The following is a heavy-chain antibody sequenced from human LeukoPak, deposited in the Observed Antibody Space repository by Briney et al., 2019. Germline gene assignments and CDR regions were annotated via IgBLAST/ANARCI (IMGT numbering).Heavy chain of an antibody. Sequence: ASVKVSCKVSGYTLTELSMHWVRQAPGKGLEWMGGFDPEDSETIYAQKFQGRVTMTEDTSTDTAYMELSSLRSEDTAVYYCATVDSSGWYYFDYWGQGTLVTVSS. V-gene: IGHV1-24*01. J-gene: IGHJ4*02. CDR2: FDPEDSET. CDR3: ATVDSSGWYYFDY. CDR1: GYTLTELS. D-gene: IGHD6-19*01.